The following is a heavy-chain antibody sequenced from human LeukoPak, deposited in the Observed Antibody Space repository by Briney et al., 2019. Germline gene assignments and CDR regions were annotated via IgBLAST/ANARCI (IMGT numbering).Heavy chain of an antibody. V-gene: IGHV1-2*02. CDR2: INPNSGGT. D-gene: IGHD6-19*01. CDR3: ARDGAVAGIGGYYYYYMDV. Sequence: ASVKVSCKASGYTFTSYDINWVRQAPGQGLEWMGWINPNSGGTNYAQKFQGRVTMTRDTSISTAYMELSRLRSDDTAVYYCARDGAVAGIGGYYYYYMDVWGKGTTVTVSS. CDR1: GYTFTSYD. J-gene: IGHJ6*03.